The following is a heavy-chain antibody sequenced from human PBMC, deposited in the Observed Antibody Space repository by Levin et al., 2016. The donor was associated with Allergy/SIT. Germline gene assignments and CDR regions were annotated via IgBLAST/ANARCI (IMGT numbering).Heavy chain of an antibody. CDR2: INAGNGNT. V-gene: IGHV1-3*01. D-gene: IGHD6-19*01. CDR3: AREGAQWRPLAFDI. Sequence: WVRQAPGQRLEWMGWINAGNGNTKYSQKFQGRVTITRDTSASTAYMELSSLRSEDTAVYYCAREGAQWRPLAFDIWGQGTMVTVSS. J-gene: IGHJ3*02.